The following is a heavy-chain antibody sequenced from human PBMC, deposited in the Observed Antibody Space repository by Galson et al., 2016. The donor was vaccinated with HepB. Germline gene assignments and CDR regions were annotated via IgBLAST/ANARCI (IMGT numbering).Heavy chain of an antibody. CDR3: ATGGGFSSWDY. D-gene: IGHD6-13*01. CDR2: INPSGGNT. J-gene: IGHJ4*02. Sequence: SVKVSCKAPGYTFISYYMHWVRQAPGRGLEWMGIINPSGGNTTYAQKFQGRVTMTRDTSTCTVYMDLSSLRSEDTAVYFCATGGGFSSWDYWGQGTLVTVSS. CDR1: GYTFISYY. V-gene: IGHV1-46*01.